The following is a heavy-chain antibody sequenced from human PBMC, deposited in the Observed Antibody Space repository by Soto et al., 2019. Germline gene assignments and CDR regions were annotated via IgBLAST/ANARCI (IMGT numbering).Heavy chain of an antibody. D-gene: IGHD2-2*01. Sequence: GSLRLSCAASGFTFSSYGMHWVRQAPGKGLEWVAVISYDGSNEYYADSVKGRFTISRDNSKNTLYLQMNSLRAEDTAVYYCAKSPQRTEAPFAYWAQRTPVTVSS. CDR2: ISYDGSNE. J-gene: IGHJ4*02. CDR3: AKSPQRTEAPFAY. CDR1: GFTFSSYG. V-gene: IGHV3-30*18.